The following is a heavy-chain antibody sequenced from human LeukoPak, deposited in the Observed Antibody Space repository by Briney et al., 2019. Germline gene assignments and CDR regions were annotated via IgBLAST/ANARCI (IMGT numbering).Heavy chain of an antibody. V-gene: IGHV3-30-3*01. D-gene: IGHD4-17*01. J-gene: IGHJ4*02. Sequence: GGSLRLSCAVSGFTFSSYTMHWVRQAPGKGLEWVALISYDANRQFQSDSVKGRFTISRDNSKNTLYLQMNSLRVEDTAVYYCAREATVTNHFDYWGQGTLVTVSS. CDR1: GFTFSSYT. CDR2: ISYDANRQ. CDR3: AREATVTNHFDY.